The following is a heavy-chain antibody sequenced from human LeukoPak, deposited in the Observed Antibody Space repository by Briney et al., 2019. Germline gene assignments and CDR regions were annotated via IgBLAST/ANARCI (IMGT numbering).Heavy chain of an antibody. CDR1: GGSISSSSYY. D-gene: IGHD3-3*01. V-gene: IGHV4-39*07. CDR3: ARVFSGVRGVVIPYYFDY. J-gene: IGHJ4*02. CDR2: IYYSGST. Sequence: PSETLSLTCTVSGGSISSSSYYWGWIRQPPGKGLEWIGSIYYSGSTYYNPSLKSRVTMSLDTSKNHFSLKLSSVTAADTAVYYCARVFSGVRGVVIPYYFDYWGQGTLVTVSS.